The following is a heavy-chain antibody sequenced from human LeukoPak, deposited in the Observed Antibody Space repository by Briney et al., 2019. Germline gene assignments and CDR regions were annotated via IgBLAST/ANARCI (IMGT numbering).Heavy chain of an antibody. V-gene: IGHV4-59*01. Sequence: SETLSLTCTVSGGSISSYHWSWIRQPPGKGLEWSGYIYYSGSTNYNPSLKSRVTISVDTSKNQFSLTLNSVTAADTALYYCARGSLNDNVLNWFDPWGQGTLVTVSS. CDR1: GGSISSYH. CDR3: ARGSLNDNVLNWFDP. CDR2: IYYSGST. D-gene: IGHD1-1*01. J-gene: IGHJ5*02.